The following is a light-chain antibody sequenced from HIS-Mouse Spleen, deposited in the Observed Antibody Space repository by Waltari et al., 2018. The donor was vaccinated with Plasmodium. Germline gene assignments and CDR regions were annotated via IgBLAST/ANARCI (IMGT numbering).Light chain of an antibody. CDR3: CSYAGSYTFV. CDR1: SSDVGGYHY. V-gene: IGLV2-11*01. Sequence: QSALTQPRSVSRSPGQSVTISCTGTSSDVGGYHYVPWYQQHPGKAPKLMIYDVSKRPSGVPDRFSGSKSGNTASLTISGLQAEDEADYYCCSYAGSYTFVFGAGTKVTVL. J-gene: IGLJ1*01. CDR2: DVS.